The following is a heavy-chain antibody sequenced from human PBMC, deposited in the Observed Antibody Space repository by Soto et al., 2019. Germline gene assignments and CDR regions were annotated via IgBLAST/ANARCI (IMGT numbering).Heavy chain of an antibody. CDR1: GDSISTFY. D-gene: IGHD3-22*01. CDR2: VYYTGST. J-gene: IGHJ4*02. V-gene: IGHV4-59*01. CDR3: ARGRTVRNYADDSSDYFYFFDY. Sequence: LCLTCTVSGDSISTFYWGWMRQSPGKELEWIGYVYYTGSTNYNPSLKSRVTISVDGYKNQFSLKLTSANAADTAVYYCARGRTVRNYADDSSDYFYFFDYWGQGTQVTVSS.